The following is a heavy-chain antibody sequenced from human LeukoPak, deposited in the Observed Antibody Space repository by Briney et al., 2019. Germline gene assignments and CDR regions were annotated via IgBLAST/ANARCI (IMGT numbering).Heavy chain of an antibody. D-gene: IGHD3-3*01. V-gene: IGHV3-33*01. CDR1: GFTFSSHG. J-gene: IGHJ6*02. CDR3: ARENSWSGSPDDYYGMDV. Sequence: PGRSLRLSCAASGFTFSSHGMHWVRQAPGKGLEWVAVIWYDASNKYHADAVKGRFTISRDNSKNTLYLQMSRLRAEDTAVYYCARENSWSGSPDDYYGMDVWGQGTTVTVSS. CDR2: IWYDASNK.